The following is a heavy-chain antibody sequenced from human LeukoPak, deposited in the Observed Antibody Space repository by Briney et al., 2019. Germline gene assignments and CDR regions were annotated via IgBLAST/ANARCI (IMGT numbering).Heavy chain of an antibody. CDR2: AKNKADSYTI. V-gene: IGHV3-72*01. D-gene: IGHD6-6*01. CDR3: VKDSSFWTFDY. J-gene: IGHJ4*02. CDR1: GFTFSDHY. Sequence: PGGSLRLSCAASGFTFSDHYMDWVRQAPGKGLEWVGRAKNKADSYTIEYAASVRGRFTISRDDSKNSLYLQMNGLKTEDTAVYYCVKDSSFWTFDYWGQGTLVTVSS.